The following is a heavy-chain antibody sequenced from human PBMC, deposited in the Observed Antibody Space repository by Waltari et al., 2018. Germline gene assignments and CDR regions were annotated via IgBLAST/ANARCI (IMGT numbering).Heavy chain of an antibody. CDR2: IIKDGRGT. D-gene: IGHD2-2*01. V-gene: IGHV3-74*01. CDR3: VKEAPARGDWYLDL. J-gene: IGHJ2*01. Sequence: EVQLVESGGGLVQPGGSLRLSCAASGFSFSNDWMHWVRQVPGKGLEWVALIIKDGRGTRYADSVKGRFTISRDNAKNTRFLEMNSLRVEDTAVYYCVKEAPARGDWYLDLWGRGTLLAVSS. CDR1: GFSFSNDW.